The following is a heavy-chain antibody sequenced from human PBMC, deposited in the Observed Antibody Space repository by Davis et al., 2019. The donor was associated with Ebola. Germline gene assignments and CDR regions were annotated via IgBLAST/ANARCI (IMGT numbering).Heavy chain of an antibody. CDR3: ARGPAYDFWSGYLNDYYGMDV. D-gene: IGHD3-3*01. J-gene: IGHJ6*02. V-gene: IGHV3-21*01. Sequence: GESMKISCAASGFTFSSYSMNWVRQAPGKGLEWVSSISSSSSYIYYADSVKGRFTISRDNAKNSLYLQMNSLRAEDTAVYYCARGPAYDFWSGYLNDYYGMDVWGQGTTVTVSS. CDR1: GFTFSSYS. CDR2: ISSSSSYI.